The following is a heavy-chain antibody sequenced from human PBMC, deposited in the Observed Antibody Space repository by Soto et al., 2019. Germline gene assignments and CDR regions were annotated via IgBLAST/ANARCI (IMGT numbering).Heavy chain of an antibody. CDR1: GGSISSGGYS. D-gene: IGHD3-22*01. V-gene: IGHV4-30-2*03. CDR3: ARRGYYDSSWSFDY. CDR2: IYYSGST. Sequence: TSETLSLTCAVSGGSISSGGYSWRWIRQPPGKGLEWIGYIYYSGSTYYNPSLKSRVTISVDTSKNQFSLKLSSVTAADTAVYYCARRGYYDSSWSFDYWGQGTLVTVSS. J-gene: IGHJ4*02.